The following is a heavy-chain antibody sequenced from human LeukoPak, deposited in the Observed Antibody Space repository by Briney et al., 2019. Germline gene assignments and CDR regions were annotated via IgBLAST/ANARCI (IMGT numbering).Heavy chain of an antibody. V-gene: IGHV3-30*07. Sequence: GGSLRLSCAASGFTFSSYAMHWVRQAPGKGLEWVAVISYDGSNKYYADSVKGRFTISRDNAKNSLYLQMNSLRAEDTALYYCARALNWNYDRWYAFDIWAKGQWSPSLQ. CDR2: ISYDGSNK. CDR3: ARALNWNYDRWYAFDI. CDR1: GFTFSSYA. J-gene: IGHJ3*02. D-gene: IGHD1-7*01.